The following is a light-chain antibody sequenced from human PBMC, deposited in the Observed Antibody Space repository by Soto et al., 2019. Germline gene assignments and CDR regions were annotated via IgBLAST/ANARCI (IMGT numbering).Light chain of an antibody. Sequence: QSVLTQPPSVSGAPGQRVTISCTGSSSNIGAGYGVHWYRQPPGTAPKLLIYESSNRPSGVPDRFSGSKSGTSASLAITGLQAEDEADYYCQSYDSSLSHGVFGGGTKVTVL. J-gene: IGLJ3*02. CDR1: SSNIGAGYG. CDR2: ESS. V-gene: IGLV1-40*01. CDR3: QSYDSSLSHGV.